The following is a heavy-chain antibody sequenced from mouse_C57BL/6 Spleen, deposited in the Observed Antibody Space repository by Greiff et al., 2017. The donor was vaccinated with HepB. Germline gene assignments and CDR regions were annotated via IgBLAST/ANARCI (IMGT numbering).Heavy chain of an antibody. V-gene: IGHV1-9*01. J-gene: IGHJ1*03. CDR2: IFPGSGST. Sequence: QVQLQQSGAELMKPGASVKLSCKASGYTFTGYWIEWVKQRPGHGLEWIGEIFPGSGSTNYNEKFKGKATFTADTSSNTAYMQLSSLTTEDSAIYYCAKKGGGYYVVGYFDVGGTGTTVTVSS. CDR1: GYTFTGYW. D-gene: IGHD2-3*01. CDR3: AKKGGGYYVVGYFDV.